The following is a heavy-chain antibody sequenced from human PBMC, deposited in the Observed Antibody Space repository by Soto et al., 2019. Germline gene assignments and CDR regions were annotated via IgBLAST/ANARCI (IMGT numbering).Heavy chain of an antibody. D-gene: IGHD1-26*01. V-gene: IGHV4-39*01. CDR2: FHNSGSI. J-gene: IGHJ5*02. CDR1: GGSISSGGYY. CDR3: ATQEVGGSYVYTFDP. Sequence: SETLSLTCTVSGGSISSGGYYWSWIRQSPGQGLEWIGSFHNSGSIHYNPSLKSRVTISVDTSKNQFSLKLSSVTAADTAVYYCATQEVGGSYVYTFDPWGQGTLVTVSS.